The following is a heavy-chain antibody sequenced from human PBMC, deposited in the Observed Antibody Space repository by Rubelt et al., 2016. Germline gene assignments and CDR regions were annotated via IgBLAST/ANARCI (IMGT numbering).Heavy chain of an antibody. D-gene: IGHD1-26*01. Sequence: QLQLQESGPGLVKPSETLSLTCTVSGGSLSSSSYYCGWLRQPPGKGLEWIGSMYYSGGTYYNPSLQRRVPISVDTSEKRFTLKRSPVTAEETAMYDCAGRQWGGYYFDSWGQGTLVTVSS. CDR3: AGRQWGGYYFDS. CDR1: GGSLSSSSYY. V-gene: IGHV4-39*01. CDR2: MYYSGGT. J-gene: IGHJ4*02.